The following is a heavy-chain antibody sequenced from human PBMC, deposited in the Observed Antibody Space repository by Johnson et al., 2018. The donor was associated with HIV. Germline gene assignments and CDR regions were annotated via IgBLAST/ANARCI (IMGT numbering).Heavy chain of an antibody. CDR1: GFTFSDYS. Sequence: QVLLVESGGGVVQPGRSQRLSCAASGFTFSDYSMHLVRQAPGKGLEWLAIISNAGITNYFAYSVKGRFTISRDNFKNLLYLQLNSLIAEDTSVYYCAKAGAMVVTPRGEAFDIWGQGTMVTVSS. D-gene: IGHD4-23*01. CDR2: ISNAGITN. CDR3: AKAGAMVVTPRGEAFDI. V-gene: IGHV3-30*01. J-gene: IGHJ3*02.